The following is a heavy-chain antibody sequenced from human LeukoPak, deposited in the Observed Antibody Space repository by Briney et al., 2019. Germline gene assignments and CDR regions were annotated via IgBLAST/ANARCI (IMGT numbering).Heavy chain of an antibody. CDR2: ISYDGSNK. CDR1: GFTFSDYY. D-gene: IGHD5-12*01. Sequence: GGSLRLSCAASGFTFSDYYMSWVRQAPGKGLEWEAVISYDGSNKYYADSVKGRFTISRDNAKNSLYLQMNSLRTEDTAVYYCARDSGYDSRFDYWGQGTLVTVSS. CDR3: ARDSGYDSRFDY. J-gene: IGHJ4*02. V-gene: IGHV3-30*03.